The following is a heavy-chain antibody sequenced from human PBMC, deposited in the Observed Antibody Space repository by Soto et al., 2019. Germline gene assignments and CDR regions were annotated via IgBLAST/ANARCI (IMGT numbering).Heavy chain of an antibody. CDR2: INSDGSST. CDR1: GFTFSSYW. V-gene: IGHV3-74*01. D-gene: IGHD3-10*01. CDR3: ARGMVRAYYYYGMDV. Sequence: PGGSLRLSCAASGFTFSSYWMHWVRQAPGKGLVWVSRINSDGSSTSYADSVKGRFTISRDNAKNTLYLQMNSLRAEDTAVYYCARGMVRAYYYYGMDVWGQGTTVTVSS. J-gene: IGHJ6*02.